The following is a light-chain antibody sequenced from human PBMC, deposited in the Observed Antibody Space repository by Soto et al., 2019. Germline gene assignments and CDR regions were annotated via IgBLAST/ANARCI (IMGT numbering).Light chain of an antibody. CDR3: QQSYCIPWT. CDR1: QSITIY. CDR2: GAT. J-gene: IGKJ1*01. V-gene: IGKV1-39*01. Sequence: DIQMTQSPSSLSASVGDKVTITCRTSQSITIYLNWYHHKPGIAPKLLIYGATTLQSGVPSRFRGSGSGTDFTLTISSLQPEDFGIYYCQQSYCIPWTFGQGTKVEIK.